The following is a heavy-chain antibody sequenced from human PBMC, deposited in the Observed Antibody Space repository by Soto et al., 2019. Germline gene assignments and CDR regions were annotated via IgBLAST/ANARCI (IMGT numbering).Heavy chain of an antibody. CDR3: ARGEGSGSYFQH. Sequence: QLQLQESGSGLVKPSQTLSLTCAVSGGSISSGGFSWSWIRQPPGKGLEWIGYIYYSGSTYSNPSLKSRVTISVDRSKNQFSLKLSSVTAADTAVYYGARGEGSGSYFQHWGQGTLVTVSS. J-gene: IGHJ1*01. D-gene: IGHD3-10*01. V-gene: IGHV4-30-2*01. CDR2: IYYSGST. CDR1: GGSISSGGFS.